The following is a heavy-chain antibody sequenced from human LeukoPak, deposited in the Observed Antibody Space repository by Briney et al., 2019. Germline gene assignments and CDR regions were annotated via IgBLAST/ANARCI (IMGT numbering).Heavy chain of an antibody. Sequence: GASVKVSCKVFGYTLIELSMHWVRQVPGKGLEWMGGFYPEDGEIIYAQKFQGRVTMTEDTSTDTAYMELSSLRSEDTAVYYCATLVDLDSGSLGGVYYFDYWGQGTLVTVSS. D-gene: IGHD1-26*01. CDR2: FYPEDGEI. J-gene: IGHJ4*02. CDR1: GYTLIELS. V-gene: IGHV1-24*01. CDR3: ATLVDLDSGSLGGVYYFDY.